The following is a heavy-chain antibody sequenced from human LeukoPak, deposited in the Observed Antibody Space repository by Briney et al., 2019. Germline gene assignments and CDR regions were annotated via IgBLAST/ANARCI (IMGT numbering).Heavy chain of an antibody. CDR2: ISGSGGST. CDR1: GITFSGYS. J-gene: IGHJ4*02. V-gene: IGHV3-23*01. Sequence: GGSLRLSCAASGITFSGYSMSWVRQAPGKGLEWVSAISGSGGSTYYADSVKGRFTISRDNSKNTLYLQMNSLRAEDTAVYYCAKVMVRGDYFDYWGQGTLVTVSS. D-gene: IGHD3-10*01. CDR3: AKVMVRGDYFDY.